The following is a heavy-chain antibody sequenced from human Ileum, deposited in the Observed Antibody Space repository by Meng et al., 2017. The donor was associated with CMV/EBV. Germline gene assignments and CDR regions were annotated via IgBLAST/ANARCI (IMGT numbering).Heavy chain of an antibody. V-gene: IGHV4-4*08. CDR1: NGSFNIYY. J-gene: IGHJ4*02. D-gene: IGHD1-7*01. Sequence: QVHLQESGPVLVMPSETLSLTCSVSNGSFNIYYWSWLRQSPGKGLEFIAYISSSGDTNYNPPLRSRVAISIDTTKEHFSLRLTSVTAADTAVYYCARAHVIPNGNYMFDYWGQGALVTVSS. CDR3: ARAHVIPNGNYMFDY. CDR2: ISSSGDT.